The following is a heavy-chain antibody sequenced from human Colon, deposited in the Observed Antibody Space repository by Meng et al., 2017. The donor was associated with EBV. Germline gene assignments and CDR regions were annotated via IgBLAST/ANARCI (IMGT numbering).Heavy chain of an antibody. CDR1: GASMTNQKW. V-gene: IGHV4-4*02. Sequence: VNPAATLSLTCAFPGASMTNQKWGAWVRQPPGEWLEWIGEIPHGGSSAYNPALKSRVSMSIDNSKNQFSRKLTSVTAADTAVYHCLRGSGGSVWGEGTLVTVSS. CDR3: LRGSGGSV. CDR2: IPHGGSS. D-gene: IGHD3-10*01. J-gene: IGHJ1*01.